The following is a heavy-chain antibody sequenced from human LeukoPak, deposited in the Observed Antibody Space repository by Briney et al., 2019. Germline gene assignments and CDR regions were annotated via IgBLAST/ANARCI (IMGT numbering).Heavy chain of an antibody. D-gene: IGHD3-22*01. V-gene: IGHV5-51*01. CDR1: GYSFTKYW. Sequence: GESLKISCKGTGYSFTKYWIGWLRQMPGKGLEWMGIIYPGDSDIRYSPSFQGQVTISADKSISTAYLQWSSLKASDTAMYYCARRGNHYYDNYGGYYFDSWGQGTLVTVSS. CDR3: ARRGNHYYDNYGGYYFDS. CDR2: IYPGDSDI. J-gene: IGHJ4*02.